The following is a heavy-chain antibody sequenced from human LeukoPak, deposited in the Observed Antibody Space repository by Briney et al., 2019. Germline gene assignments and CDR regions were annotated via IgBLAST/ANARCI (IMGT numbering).Heavy chain of an antibody. Sequence: PSETLSLTCAVCGGSFSGYYWSWIRQPPGKGLEWIGEINHSGSTNYNPSLKSRVTISVDTSKNQFSLKLSSVTAADTAVYYCARGRFDSSGYYFGPIYYFDYWGQGTLVTVSS. CDR1: GGSFSGYY. V-gene: IGHV4-34*01. J-gene: IGHJ4*02. CDR3: ARGRFDSSGYYFGPIYYFDY. CDR2: INHSGST. D-gene: IGHD3-22*01.